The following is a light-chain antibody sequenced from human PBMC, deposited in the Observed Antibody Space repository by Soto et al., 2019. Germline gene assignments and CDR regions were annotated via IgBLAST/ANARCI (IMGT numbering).Light chain of an antibody. CDR1: TSNIGNNP. CDR3: ASWDDSLNALV. J-gene: IGLJ3*02. V-gene: IGLV1-44*01. Sequence: QSVLTQPPSASGTPGQRVTISCSGSTSNIGNNPVNWYQQLPGTAPKLLSFTNDQRPSGVPDRFSGSKSGTSASLAISGLQSEDEADYYCASWDDSLNALVFGGGTKLTVL. CDR2: TND.